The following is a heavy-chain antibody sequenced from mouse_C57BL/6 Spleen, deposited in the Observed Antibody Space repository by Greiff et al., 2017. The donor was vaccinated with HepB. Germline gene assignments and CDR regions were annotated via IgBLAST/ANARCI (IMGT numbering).Heavy chain of an antibody. J-gene: IGHJ4*01. CDR2: ISSGSSTI. D-gene: IGHD2-4*01. CDR3: ARHDFYYAMDY. CDR1: GFTFSDYG. V-gene: IGHV5-17*01. Sequence: DVKLVESGGGLVKPGGSLKLSCAASGFTFSDYGMHWVRQAPEKGLEWVAYISSGSSTIYYADTVKGRFTISRDNAKNTLFLQMTSLRSEDTAMYYCARHDFYYAMDYWGQGTSVTVSS.